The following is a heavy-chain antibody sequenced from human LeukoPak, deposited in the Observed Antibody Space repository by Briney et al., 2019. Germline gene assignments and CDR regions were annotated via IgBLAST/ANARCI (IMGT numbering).Heavy chain of an antibody. CDR1: GFTFSSYA. CDR2: IGGGGNGFST. D-gene: IGHD2-15*01. CDR3: ARDLVRFGGWYDH. J-gene: IGHJ5*02. V-gene: IGHV3-23*01. Sequence: GGSLRLSCAASGFTFSSYAMSWGRQAPGEGLEWVSAIGGGGNGFSTYYGDFMKGRFTISRDNSKNTLYLQMNSLRAEDTAVYYCARDLVRFGGWYDHWGQGTLVTVSS.